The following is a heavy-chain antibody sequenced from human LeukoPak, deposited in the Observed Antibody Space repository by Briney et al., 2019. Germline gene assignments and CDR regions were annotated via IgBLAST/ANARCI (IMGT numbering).Heavy chain of an antibody. CDR2: IYHSGST. V-gene: IGHV4-30-2*01. CDR1: GGSISSGGYY. CDR3: ARVAAGIGFFQH. J-gene: IGHJ1*01. D-gene: IGHD6-13*01. Sequence: SETLSLTCTVSGGSISSGGYYWSWIRQPPGKGLEWIGYIYHSGSTYYNPSLKSRVTISVDTSKNQFSLKLSSVTAADTAVYYCARVAAGIGFFQHWGQGTLVTVSS.